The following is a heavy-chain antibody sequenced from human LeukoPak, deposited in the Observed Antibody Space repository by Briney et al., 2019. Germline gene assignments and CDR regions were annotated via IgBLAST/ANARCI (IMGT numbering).Heavy chain of an antibody. CDR3: ARGAAYSSSWTHDAFDI. Sequence: ASVKVSCKTSGYTFTFYPIHWVRQAPGQGLEWMGWINTNTGNPTYAQGFTGRFVFSLDTSVSTAYLQISSLKAEDTAVYCCARGAAYSSSWTHDAFDIWGQGTMVTVSS. CDR2: INTNTGNP. D-gene: IGHD6-13*01. CDR1: GYTFTFYP. V-gene: IGHV7-4-1*02. J-gene: IGHJ3*02.